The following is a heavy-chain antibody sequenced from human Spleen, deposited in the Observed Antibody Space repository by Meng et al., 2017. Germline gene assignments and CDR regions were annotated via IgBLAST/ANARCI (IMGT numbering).Heavy chain of an antibody. D-gene: IGHD3-22*01. CDR2: IKSKTDGGTT. Sequence: GESLKISCAASGFTFSNAWMSWVRQAPGKGLEWVGRIKSKTDGGTTDYAAPVKGRFTISRDNSKTTLYLQMNSLRAEDTAIYYCANPINYYDSSSLADWGQGTLVTVSS. CDR1: GFTFSNAW. V-gene: IGHV3-15*01. J-gene: IGHJ4*02. CDR3: ANPINYYDSSSLAD.